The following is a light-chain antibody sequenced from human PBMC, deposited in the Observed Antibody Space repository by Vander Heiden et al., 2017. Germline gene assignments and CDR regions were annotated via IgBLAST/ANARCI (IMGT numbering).Light chain of an antibody. CDR1: QSISIY. Sequence: DIQMTQSPSSLSASVGDRVTITCRASQSISIYLNWYQQKPGKAPKVLIYAASSLQSGVTSRFSGSGSGTDFTLTISSLQPEDFATYYCQQSYSTPLTFGGGTKVEIK. V-gene: IGKV1-39*01. CDR3: QQSYSTPLT. CDR2: AAS. J-gene: IGKJ4*01.